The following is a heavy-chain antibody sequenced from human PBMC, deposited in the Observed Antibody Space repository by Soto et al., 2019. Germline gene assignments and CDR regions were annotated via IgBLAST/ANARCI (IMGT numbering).Heavy chain of an antibody. Sequence: PSETLSLGCTVSGGSISSSSYYWGWILQPPGKGLEWIGSIYYIGSTYYNPSLKSRVTISVDTSKNQFSLKLSSVTAADTAVYYCARRRHYYDHTGFDYWGQGTLVTVSS. J-gene: IGHJ4*02. CDR3: ARRRHYYDHTGFDY. V-gene: IGHV4-39*01. CDR1: GGSISSSSYY. D-gene: IGHD3-22*01. CDR2: IYYIGST.